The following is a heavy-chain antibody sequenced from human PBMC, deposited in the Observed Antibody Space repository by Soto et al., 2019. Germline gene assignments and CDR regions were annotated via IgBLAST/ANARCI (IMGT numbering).Heavy chain of an antibody. CDR3: ARHECASTTRYTNYSYAVDV. D-gene: IGHD2-2*01. J-gene: IGHJ6*02. Sequence: GESLKISCKGSGYSFTNYWISWVRHMPGKGLEWMGRIDPSDSYANYGPSFEGHVTISSDKSISTAYLQWSSLKASDTAMYYCARHECASTTRYTNYSYAVDVWGQGTTVTVSS. CDR1: GYSFTNYW. V-gene: IGHV5-10-1*01. CDR2: IDPSDSYA.